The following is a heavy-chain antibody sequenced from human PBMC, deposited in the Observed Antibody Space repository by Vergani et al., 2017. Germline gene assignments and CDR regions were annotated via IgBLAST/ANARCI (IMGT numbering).Heavy chain of an antibody. Sequence: EVQLVESGGGLVQPGGSLRLSCSTFGFTFSSYAMYWVRQAPGKGLEFVSSISTNGGTTYYTDSVKGRFTISRDTSESTPHLQMTSLRAEDTAVYYCANIAAPGPRGRGTGNWGQGTLVTVSS. J-gene: IGHJ4*02. CDR2: ISTNGGTT. CDR3: ANIAAPGPRGRGTGN. V-gene: IGHV3-64D*06. D-gene: IGHD6-13*01. CDR1: GFTFSSYA.